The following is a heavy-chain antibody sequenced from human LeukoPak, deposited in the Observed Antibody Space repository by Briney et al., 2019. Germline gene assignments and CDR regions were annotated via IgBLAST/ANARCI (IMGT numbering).Heavy chain of an antibody. J-gene: IGHJ6*02. CDR3: ARESRDYYGMDV. CDR2: ISSNGGST. CDR1: GFTFSTYA. Sequence: GALRLSCAASGFTFSTYAMHWVRQAPGKGLEYVSAISSNGGSTYYANSVKGRFTISRDNSKNTLYLQMGSLRAEDMAVYYCARESRDYYGMDVWGQGTTVTVSS. V-gene: IGHV3-64*01.